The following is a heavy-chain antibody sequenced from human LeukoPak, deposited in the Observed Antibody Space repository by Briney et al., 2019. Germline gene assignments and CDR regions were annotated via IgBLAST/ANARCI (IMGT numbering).Heavy chain of an antibody. V-gene: IGHV3-21*04. Sequence: GGSLRLSCAASGFTFSSYSMNWVRQAPGKGLEWVSSISSSSSYIYYADSVKGRFTISRDNAKNTLYLQMNSLRAEDTAVYYCAKERYCSGGSCHSDYWGQGTLVTVSS. D-gene: IGHD2-15*01. CDR2: ISSSSSYI. J-gene: IGHJ4*02. CDR1: GFTFSSYS. CDR3: AKERYCSGGSCHSDY.